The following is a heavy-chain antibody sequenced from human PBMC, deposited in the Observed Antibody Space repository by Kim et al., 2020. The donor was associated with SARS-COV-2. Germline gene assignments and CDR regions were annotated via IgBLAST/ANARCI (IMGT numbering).Heavy chain of an antibody. Sequence: GGSLRLSCAASGFTVSSNYMSWVRQAPGKGLEWVSVIYSGGSTYYADSVKGRFTISRDNSKNTLYLQMNSLRAEDTAVYYCARDLTHLYCSGGSCRDYWGQGTLVTVSS. CDR2: IYSGGST. CDR3: ARDLTHLYCSGGSCRDY. J-gene: IGHJ4*02. V-gene: IGHV3-53*01. CDR1: GFTVSSNY. D-gene: IGHD2-15*01.